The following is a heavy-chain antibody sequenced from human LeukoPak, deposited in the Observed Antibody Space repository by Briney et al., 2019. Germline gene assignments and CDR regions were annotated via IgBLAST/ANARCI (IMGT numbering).Heavy chain of an antibody. J-gene: IGHJ6*04. CDR2: ISGSGGST. CDR1: GFTFSSYA. D-gene: IGHD1-1*01. Sequence: GGSLRLSCAASGFTFSSYAMSWVRQAPGKGLEWVSAISGSGGSTYYADSVKGRFTISRDNSKNTLYLQINSLRTEGTAVYYFAKDPWNLQLGRGYYFGIDVWGKGTTVTVSS. CDR3: AKDPWNLQLGRGYYFGIDV. V-gene: IGHV3-23*01.